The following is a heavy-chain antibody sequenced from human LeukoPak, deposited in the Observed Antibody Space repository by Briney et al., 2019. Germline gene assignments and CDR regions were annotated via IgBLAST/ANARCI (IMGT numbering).Heavy chain of an antibody. V-gene: IGHV4-34*01. CDR3: ARQGKGQP. J-gene: IGHJ5*02. CDR1: GGSFSGYY. D-gene: IGHD3-10*01. CDR2: INHSGST. Sequence: NPSETLSLTCAVYGGSFSGYYWSWIRQPPGKGLEWIGEINHSGSTNYNPSLKSRVTISVDTSKNQFSLKLSSVTAADTAVYYCARQGKGQPWGQGTLVTVSS.